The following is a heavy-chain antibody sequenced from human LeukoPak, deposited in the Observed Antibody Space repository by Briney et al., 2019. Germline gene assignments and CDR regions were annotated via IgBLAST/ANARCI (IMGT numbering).Heavy chain of an antibody. D-gene: IGHD4-17*01. CDR1: GSSFTSYW. CDR3: ARQSPYGDYFDY. V-gene: IGHV5-51*01. CDR2: IYPGDSDT. J-gene: IGHJ4*02. Sequence: GGSLQISCQGSGSSFTSYWIGWVRQLPGKGLEGMGIIYPGDSDTRYSPSFQGQVTISVDMSISTAYLQWSSLKVSDAAMYYCARQSPYGDYFDYWGQGTLVTVSS.